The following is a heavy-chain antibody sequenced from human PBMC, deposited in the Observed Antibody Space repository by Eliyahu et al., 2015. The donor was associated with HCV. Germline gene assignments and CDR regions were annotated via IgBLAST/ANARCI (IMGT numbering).Heavy chain of an antibody. CDR1: GFTFTNYA. J-gene: IGHJ4*02. Sequence: EVQLLESGGGLVQPGGSLRLFCAASGFTFTNYAMNWVRQAPGKGLGWVSAISGSGGSTYYADSVKGRFTISRDNSENTLYLQMKSLRAEDTAVYYCAKGGDYQLPRGLYDFFDYWGQGTLVTVSS. CDR3: AKGGDYQLPRGLYDFFDY. V-gene: IGHV3-23*01. D-gene: IGHD2-2*01. CDR2: ISGSGGST.